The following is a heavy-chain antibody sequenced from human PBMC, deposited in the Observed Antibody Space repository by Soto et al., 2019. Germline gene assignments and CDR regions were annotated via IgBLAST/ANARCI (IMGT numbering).Heavy chain of an antibody. CDR3: GRETSGQEY. J-gene: IGHJ4*02. CDR1: GYTFASHY. Sequence: QVQLVQSGAEVKKPGASVKVSCQASGYTFASHYIHWVRQAPGQGLEWMGVINPNGGNTRYAQRCQNRRPRTADTHPNTVYLDLSRPSPDDTAIDDWGRETSGQEYGGQGARVTGSA. CDR2: INPNGGNT. V-gene: IGHV1-46*01.